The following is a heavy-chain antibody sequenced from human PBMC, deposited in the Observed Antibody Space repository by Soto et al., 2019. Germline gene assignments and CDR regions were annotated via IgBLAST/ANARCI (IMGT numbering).Heavy chain of an antibody. CDR3: GRGRGYRRFVDY. CDR1: VPSFTSYY. J-gene: IGHJ4*02. CDR2: GNHRGDN. Sequence: PSETLSLTCNVSVPSFTSYYWTWARQAPGKGLEWIGEGNHRGDNTYNPSLGGRVAISVDTSKNEFSLKLTSVTGGDTGVYFCGRGRGYRRFVDYWGQGTLVTVSS. D-gene: IGHD5-12*01. V-gene: IGHV4-34*01.